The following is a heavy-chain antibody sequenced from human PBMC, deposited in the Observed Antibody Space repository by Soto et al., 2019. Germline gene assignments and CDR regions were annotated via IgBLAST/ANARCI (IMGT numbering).Heavy chain of an antibody. Sequence: PSETLSLTCAVYGGSFSGDDWSWSRQPPGKGLGWMGEMNHSGSANYNPSLKSRGTISVDTAKNQFSLKLRSVTAAHTAVYYCARGFSQNRLMPTVTTGWFDPWGQGTLVTVSS. V-gene: IGHV4-34*01. CDR2: MNHSGSA. CDR3: ARGFSQNRLMPTVTTGWFDP. D-gene: IGHD4-17*01. J-gene: IGHJ5*02. CDR1: GGSFSGDD.